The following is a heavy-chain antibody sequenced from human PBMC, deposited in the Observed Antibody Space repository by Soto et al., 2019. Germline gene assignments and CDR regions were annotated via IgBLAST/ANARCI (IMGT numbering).Heavy chain of an antibody. V-gene: IGHV4-59*01. J-gene: IGHJ4*02. D-gene: IGHD3-10*01. CDR2: IYYSGST. CDR3: AATYYYGSGSTGEIDY. CDR1: GGSISSYY. Sequence: QVQLQESGPGLVKPSETLSLTCTVSGGSISSYYWSWIRQPPGKGLEWIGYIYYSGSTNYNPSLKSRVTISVDTSKNQFSLKLSSVTAADTAVYYCAATYYYGSGSTGEIDYWGQGTLVTVSS.